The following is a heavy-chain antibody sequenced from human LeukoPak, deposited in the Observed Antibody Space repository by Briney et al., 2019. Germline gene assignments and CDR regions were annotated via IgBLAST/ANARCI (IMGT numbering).Heavy chain of an antibody. Sequence: GGSLRLSCAASGFDISYNYVGWVRQAPGKGLEWVSVIHTGGTTHYADSVKGRFTISKDNSNNTVYLQMNSVGVEGTAVYYCARVWFGYFFQWGQGALVTVSS. CDR3: ARVWFGYFFQ. D-gene: IGHD3-10*01. V-gene: IGHV3-53*01. CDR1: GFDISYNY. CDR2: IHTGGTT. J-gene: IGHJ4*02.